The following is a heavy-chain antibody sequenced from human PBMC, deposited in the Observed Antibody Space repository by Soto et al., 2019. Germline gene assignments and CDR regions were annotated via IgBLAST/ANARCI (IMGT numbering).Heavy chain of an antibody. Sequence: PSGSLSLTSTVSRGSPRRGGYYWGWILPHPRKGLEWIGYIYYSGSTYYNPSLKSRVTISVDTSKNQFSLKLSSVTAADTAVYYCAGVAADLSYYYYYGMDVWGQGTTVTVSS. D-gene: IGHD6-13*01. CDR1: RGSPRRGGYY. CDR3: AGVAADLSYYYYYGMDV. CDR2: IYYSGST. J-gene: IGHJ6*02. V-gene: IGHV4-31*03.